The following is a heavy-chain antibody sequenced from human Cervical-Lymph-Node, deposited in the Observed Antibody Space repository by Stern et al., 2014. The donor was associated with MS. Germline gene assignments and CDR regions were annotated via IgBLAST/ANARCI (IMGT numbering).Heavy chain of an antibody. V-gene: IGHV1-24*01. CDR1: GSTLSELS. CDR3: AAGSEWELVFDY. CDR2: LDPEEGET. D-gene: IGHD4-23*01. Sequence: QVQLVQSGAEVKKPWASVKVSCKVSGSTLSELSIHLVRQAPGKGLEWMGGLDPEEGETIYAQKFQGRVTMTEDTSTDPAYMELSSLRSEDTAVFYCAAGSEWELVFDYWGQGTLVTVSS. J-gene: IGHJ4*02.